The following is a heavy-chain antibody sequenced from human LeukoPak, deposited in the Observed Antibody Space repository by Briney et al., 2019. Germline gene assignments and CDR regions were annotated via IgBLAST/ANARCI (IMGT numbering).Heavy chain of an antibody. V-gene: IGHV5-51*01. Sequence: GESLKISCKGSGYTFTSHWIGWVRQMPGKGLEWMGIIYPGDSDTRYNPSFEGQVTMSADKSITTAYLHWSSLKASDTAMYYCARLGYCSRGTCYAFDYWGQGSLVTVSS. CDR3: ARLGYCSRGTCYAFDY. D-gene: IGHD2-2*01. CDR2: IYPGDSDT. CDR1: GYTFTSHW. J-gene: IGHJ4*02.